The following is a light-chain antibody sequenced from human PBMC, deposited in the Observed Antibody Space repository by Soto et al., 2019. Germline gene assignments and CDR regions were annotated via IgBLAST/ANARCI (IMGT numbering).Light chain of an antibody. Sequence: QSVLTQPPSASGSPGQSVTISCTGTSSDIGGYNSVSWYQQHPGKAPRLMIYEVNKRPSGVPDRFSSSKSGYTASLTVSGLQTEDEAFYYCSSSAGIYHYLVFGGGTKLTVL. CDR3: SSSAGIYHYLV. J-gene: IGLJ3*02. CDR2: EVN. CDR1: SSDIGGYNS. V-gene: IGLV2-8*01.